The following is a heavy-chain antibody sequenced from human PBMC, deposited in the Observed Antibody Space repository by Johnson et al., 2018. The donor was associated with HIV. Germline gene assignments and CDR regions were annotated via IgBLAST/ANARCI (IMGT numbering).Heavy chain of an antibody. D-gene: IGHD3-10*01. CDR2: ISSSGSTI. Sequence: VQLVESGGGLVQPGGSLRLSCAASGLTFSNAWMSWVRQAPGKGLEYVSAISSSGSTIYYADSVKGRFTSSRDNANNSLYLQMNSLRAEDTAVYYCARSWAYYYALTDAFDIWGQGTMVTVSS. CDR1: GLTFSNAW. CDR3: ARSWAYYYALTDAFDI. J-gene: IGHJ3*02. V-gene: IGHV3-11*04.